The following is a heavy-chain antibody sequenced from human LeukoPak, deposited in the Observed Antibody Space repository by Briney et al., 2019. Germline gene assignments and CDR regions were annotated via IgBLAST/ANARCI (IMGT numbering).Heavy chain of an antibody. Sequence: GSLRLSCAASGFTFSSSAMSWVRQAPGKGLEWIGEIHPGGATNYNPSLKSRVTISIEQSKNQFSLKLSSVTAADTAVYYCVRNGGNSDFDYWGQGTLVTVSS. CDR2: IHPGGAT. CDR3: VRNGGNSDFDY. V-gene: IGHV4-4*02. CDR1: GFTFSSSAM. D-gene: IGHD4-23*01. J-gene: IGHJ4*02.